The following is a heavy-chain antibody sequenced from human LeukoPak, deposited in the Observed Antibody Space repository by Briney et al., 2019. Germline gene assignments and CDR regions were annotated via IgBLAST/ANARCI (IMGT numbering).Heavy chain of an antibody. CDR1: GGSISSGGYS. CDR3: ARQSMVMVTPFDY. V-gene: IGHV4-30-2*01. J-gene: IGHJ4*02. CDR2: IYHSGST. Sequence: PSETLSLTCAVSGGSISSGGYSWSWTRQPPGKGLEWIGYIYHSGSTYYNPSLKSRVTISVDRSKNQFSLKLSSVTAADTAVYYCARQSMVMVTPFDYWGQGTLVTVSS. D-gene: IGHD5-18*01.